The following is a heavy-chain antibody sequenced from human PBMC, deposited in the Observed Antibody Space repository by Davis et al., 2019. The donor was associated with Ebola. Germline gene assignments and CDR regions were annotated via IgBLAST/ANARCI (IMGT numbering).Heavy chain of an antibody. J-gene: IGHJ3*02. CDR2: IRYDGSEK. CDR1: GFTFSSYG. V-gene: IGHV3-30*02. CDR3: ARGDYYDSGGYFIDAFDI. Sequence: GGSLRLSCAASGFTFSSYGMHWVRQAPGKGLEWVAFIRYDGSEKYYADSVKGRFTISRDNSKNTLYLQMNSLRAEDTAVYYCARGDYYDSGGYFIDAFDIWGQGSMVTVSS. D-gene: IGHD3-22*01.